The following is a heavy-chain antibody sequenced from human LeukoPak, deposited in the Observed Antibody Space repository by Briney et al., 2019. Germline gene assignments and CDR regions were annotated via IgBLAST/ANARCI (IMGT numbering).Heavy chain of an antibody. J-gene: IGHJ4*02. D-gene: IGHD7-27*01. V-gene: IGHV4-39*01. Sequence: SETLSLTCTVSGGSISSYYWGWIRQPPGKGLEWIGSIYYSGSTYYNPSLKSRVTISVDTSKNQFSLKLSSVTAADTAVYYCARFALLGWTFDYWGQGTLVTVSS. CDR1: GGSISSYY. CDR3: ARFALLGWTFDY. CDR2: IYYSGST.